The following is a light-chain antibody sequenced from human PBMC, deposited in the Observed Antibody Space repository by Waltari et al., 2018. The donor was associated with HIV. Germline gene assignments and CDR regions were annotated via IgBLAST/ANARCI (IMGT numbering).Light chain of an antibody. CDR1: SSNIGTGYD. Sequence: QSVLTQPPSVSGAPGQRITISCTGTSSNIGTGYDVHWYQQLPGRAPNFVIHGNRNRPSGVPDRFSAYKSGTSASLTITGLQAEDEADYYCQTYDSTLNGYVFGTGTKVTVL. J-gene: IGLJ1*01. CDR2: GNR. V-gene: IGLV1-40*01. CDR3: QTYDSTLNGYV.